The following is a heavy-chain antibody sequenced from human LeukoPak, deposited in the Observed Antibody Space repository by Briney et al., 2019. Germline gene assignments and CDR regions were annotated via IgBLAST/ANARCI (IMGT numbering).Heavy chain of an antibody. J-gene: IGHJ4*02. CDR3: ARKGYTIGSFDY. D-gene: IGHD5-18*01. V-gene: IGHV3-30*02. Sequence: GGSLRLSCAASGFTFSSYGMHWVRQAPGKGLEWVAFIRYDGSNKYYADSVKGRFTISRDNSKNTLYLQMNSLRAEDTAVYYCARKGYTIGSFDYWGQGTLVTVSS. CDR2: IRYDGSNK. CDR1: GFTFSSYG.